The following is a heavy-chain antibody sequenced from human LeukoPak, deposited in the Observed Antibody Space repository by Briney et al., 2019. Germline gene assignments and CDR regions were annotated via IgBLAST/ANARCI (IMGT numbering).Heavy chain of an antibody. CDR2: TYYSGST. CDR1: GRSISSYY. Sequence: SETLPLTCTFSGRSISSYYRSWIRHPPGKGLEWTGYTYYSGSTNYNPSLKSRVTISVDTSKNQLSLTLSSVTAAHTPVFYCARHRYYYESGVDYWGQGCLVTDSS. J-gene: IGHJ4*02. V-gene: IGHV4-59*08. CDR3: ARHRYYYESGVDY. D-gene: IGHD3-22*01.